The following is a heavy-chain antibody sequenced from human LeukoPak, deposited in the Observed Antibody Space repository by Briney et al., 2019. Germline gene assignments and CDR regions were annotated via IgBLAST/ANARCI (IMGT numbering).Heavy chain of an antibody. D-gene: IGHD1-7*01. CDR3: ARDAERYNWNYLAWFDP. CDR1: GYTFAGYY. CDR2: IWYDGSNK. V-gene: IGHV3-33*01. J-gene: IGHJ5*02. Sequence: SCKASGYTFAGYYIHWVRQAPGKGLEWVAVIWYDGSNKYYADSVKGRFTISRDNSKNTLYLQMNSLRAEDTAVYYCARDAERYNWNYLAWFDPWGQGTLVTVSS.